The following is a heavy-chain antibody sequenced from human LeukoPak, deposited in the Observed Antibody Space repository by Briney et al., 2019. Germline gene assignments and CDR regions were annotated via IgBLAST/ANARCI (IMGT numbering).Heavy chain of an antibody. CDR1: GFTVSSNY. J-gene: IGHJ4*02. V-gene: IGHV3-53*01. D-gene: IGHD5-24*01. Sequence: GGSLRLSCAASGFTVSSNYMSWVRQAPGKGLEWVSVIYSGGSTYYADSVKGRFTISRDNSKNTLYLQMNSLRAEDTAVYYCATSMATWSATSATDYWGQGTLVTVSS. CDR3: ATSMATWSATSATDY. CDR2: IYSGGST.